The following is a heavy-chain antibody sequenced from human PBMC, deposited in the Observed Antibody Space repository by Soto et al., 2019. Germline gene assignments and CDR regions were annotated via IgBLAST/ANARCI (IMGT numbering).Heavy chain of an antibody. V-gene: IGHV4-34*01. Sequence: SETLSLTCAVYGGSFSGYYWSWIRQPPGKGLEWIGEINHSGSTNYNPSLKSRVTISVDTSKNQFSLKLSSVTAADTAVYYCARVRRSITMVRGVYGAFDIWGQGTMVTVSS. J-gene: IGHJ3*02. CDR3: ARVRRSITMVRGVYGAFDI. CDR2: INHSGST. D-gene: IGHD3-10*01. CDR1: GGSFSGYY.